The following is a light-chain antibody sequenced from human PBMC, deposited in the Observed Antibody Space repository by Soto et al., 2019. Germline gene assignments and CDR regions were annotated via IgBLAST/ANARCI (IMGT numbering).Light chain of an antibody. V-gene: IGLV2-8*01. Sequence: QSVLTQPPSASGSPGQSATISCTGTSSDVGGYNYVSWYQQHPGAAPKLMIYEVVKRPSGVPDRFSGSKSGNTASLTVSGLQAEDESDYYCSSYGGDNNVVFGGGTKLTVL. CDR2: EVV. CDR1: SSDVGGYNY. CDR3: SSYGGDNNVV. J-gene: IGLJ2*01.